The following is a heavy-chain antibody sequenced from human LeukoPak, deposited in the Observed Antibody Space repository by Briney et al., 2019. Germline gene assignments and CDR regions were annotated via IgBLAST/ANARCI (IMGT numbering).Heavy chain of an antibody. V-gene: IGHV4-59*08. Sequence: PSETLSLTCVVSGVSISRHLWSWIRQPPGMGPQWIGFVYNSGSTDDNPSLKGRVTISADTSKNQFSLKLSSVTASDTAVYYCATNAGPAALNVIDIWGLGTMVTVSS. J-gene: IGHJ3*02. CDR3: ATNAGPAALNVIDI. CDR2: VYNSGST. D-gene: IGHD2-2*01. CDR1: GVSISRHL.